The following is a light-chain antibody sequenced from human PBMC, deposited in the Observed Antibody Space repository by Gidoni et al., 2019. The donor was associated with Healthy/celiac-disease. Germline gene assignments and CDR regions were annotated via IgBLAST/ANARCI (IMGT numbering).Light chain of an antibody. J-gene: IGLJ3*02. Sequence: QSALTQPASVSGSPGQSITISCTGTSSDVGGYNYGSWYQPHPGKAPKLMIYEVSNRPSGVSNRFSGSKSGNTASLTISGLQAEDEADYYCSSYTSSSTWVFGGGTKLTVL. CDR3: SSYTSSSTWV. V-gene: IGLV2-14*01. CDR1: SSDVGGYNY. CDR2: EVS.